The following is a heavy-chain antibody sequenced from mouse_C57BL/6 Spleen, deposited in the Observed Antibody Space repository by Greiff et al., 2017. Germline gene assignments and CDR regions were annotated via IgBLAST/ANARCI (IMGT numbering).Heavy chain of an antibody. CDR1: GYTFTSYW. Sequence: QVQLQQPGAELVRPGSSVKLSCKASGYTFTSYWMDWVKQRPGQGLEWIGNIYPSDSETHYNQKFKDKATLTVDKSSSTAYMQLSSLTSADSAVYYCARIYYDDDEGAWFAYWGQGTLVTVSA. J-gene: IGHJ3*01. CDR3: ARIYYDDDEGAWFAY. CDR2: IYPSDSET. V-gene: IGHV1-61*01. D-gene: IGHD2-4*01.